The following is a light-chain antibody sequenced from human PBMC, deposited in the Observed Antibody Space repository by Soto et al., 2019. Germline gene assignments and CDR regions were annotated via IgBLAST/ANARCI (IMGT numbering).Light chain of an antibody. CDR2: KAS. J-gene: IGKJ2*01. CDR3: QQYNSYQYT. Sequence: DIQMTQSPSTLSASVGDRVTITCRASQSISSWLAWYQQKPGKAPKLLIYKASSLESGVPSRFSGSGSWTEFTLTISSLQPDDCATYYCQQYNSYQYTFGQGTKLEIK. V-gene: IGKV1-5*03. CDR1: QSISSW.